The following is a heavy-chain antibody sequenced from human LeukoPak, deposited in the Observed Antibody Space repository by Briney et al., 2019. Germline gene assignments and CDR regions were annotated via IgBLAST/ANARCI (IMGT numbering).Heavy chain of an antibody. D-gene: IGHD5-18*01. CDR3: ARWDNYGYYFDY. CDR1: GYAFTSYD. V-gene: IGHV1-8*01. J-gene: IGHJ4*02. CDR2: MNPNSGNT. Sequence: GASVKVSCKASGYAFTSYDINWARQATGQGLEWMGWMNPNSGNTGHAQKFQGRVTMTRNTSSSTTYMELSSLTSEDTAVYYCARWDNYGYYFDYWGQGILVTVSS.